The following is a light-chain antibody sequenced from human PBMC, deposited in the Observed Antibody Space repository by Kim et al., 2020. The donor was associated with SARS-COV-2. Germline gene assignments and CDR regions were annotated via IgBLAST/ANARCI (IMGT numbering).Light chain of an antibody. CDR1: EVGDEY. Sequence: PEQTGSSTCSEEEVGDEYECWYQQKPGQSPVLVIYQDSKRPSGIPGRFSGSNSGNTDTLTNSGTQAMDEADYYCQAWDSSTACVVFGGGTQLTVL. CDR2: QDS. V-gene: IGLV3-1*01. CDR3: QAWDSSTACVV. J-gene: IGLJ2*01.